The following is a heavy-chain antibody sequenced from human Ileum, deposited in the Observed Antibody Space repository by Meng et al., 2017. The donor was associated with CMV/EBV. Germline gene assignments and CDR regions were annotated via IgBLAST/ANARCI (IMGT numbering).Heavy chain of an antibody. V-gene: IGHV4-4*07. CDR1: GVSISNYY. CDR2: VSPGGI. Sequence: QVQLQESGPGPVKPSDTLSLTCSVSGVSISNYYWTWIRQPAGKGLEFIGRVSPGGIEYNPSLMSRVTMSLDTSRNQLSLNLNSVTAADTAVYYCARAAARGVPVDYWGQGILVTVSS. J-gene: IGHJ4*02. CDR3: ARAAARGVPVDY. D-gene: IGHD3-10*01.